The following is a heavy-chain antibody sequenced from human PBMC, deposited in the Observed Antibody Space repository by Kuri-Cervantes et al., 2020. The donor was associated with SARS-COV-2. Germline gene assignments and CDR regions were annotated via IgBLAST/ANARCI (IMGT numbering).Heavy chain of an antibody. Sequence: SETLSLTCTVSGYSISSGYYWGWIRQPPGKGLEWIGSIYHSGSTYYNPSLKSRVTISVDTSKNQFSLKLSSVTAADTAVYYCAREEGGYSYGLDYWGQGTLVTVSS. CDR2: IYHSGST. CDR1: GYSISSGYY. V-gene: IGHV4-38-2*02. CDR3: AREEGGYSYGLDY. J-gene: IGHJ4*02. D-gene: IGHD5-18*01.